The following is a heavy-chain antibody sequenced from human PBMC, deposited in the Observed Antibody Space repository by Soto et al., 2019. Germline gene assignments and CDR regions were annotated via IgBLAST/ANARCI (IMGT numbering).Heavy chain of an antibody. V-gene: IGHV4-39*01. CDR2: IFYSGGT. CDR3: ARQASGYYYGWFDP. Sequence: QLLLQELGPGLVKPSETLSLTCTVSGGSILDSTYYWAWIRQSPGKGLEWIGTIFYSGGTFYTPSLKSRVTRSVDTSNNQFSLKLSSVTAADTAVYYCARQASGYYYGWFDPWGQGTLVTVSS. CDR1: GGSILDSTYY. D-gene: IGHD3-22*01. J-gene: IGHJ5*02.